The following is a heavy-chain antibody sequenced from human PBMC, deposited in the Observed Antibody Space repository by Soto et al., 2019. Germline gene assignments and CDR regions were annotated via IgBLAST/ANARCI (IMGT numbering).Heavy chain of an antibody. Sequence: QVQLVQSGAEVKKPGSSLRVSCRASGGTFDSYSISWVRQAPGQGLEWLGKVAPIFDFSRYAPKFQGRVTITADKSTSIAYMDLSGLTSEDTAGYYCETGALGVRQQLVRDAVDFWGQGTKVTVSS. CDR1: GGTFDSYS. CDR2: VAPIFDFS. J-gene: IGHJ3*01. V-gene: IGHV1-69*02. D-gene: IGHD6-13*01. CDR3: ETGALGVRQQLVRDAVDF.